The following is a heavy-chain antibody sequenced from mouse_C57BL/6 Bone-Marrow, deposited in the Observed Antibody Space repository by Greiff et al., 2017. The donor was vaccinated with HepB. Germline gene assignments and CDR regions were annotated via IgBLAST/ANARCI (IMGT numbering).Heavy chain of an antibody. V-gene: IGHV14-4*01. J-gene: IGHJ3*01. D-gene: IGHD1-1*01. CDR2: IDPENGDT. Sequence: EVKLVESGAELVRPGASVKLSCTASGFNIKDDYMHWVKQRPEQGLEWIGWIDPENGDTEYASKFQGKATITADTSSNTAYLQLSSLTSEDTAVYYCTTRGSSGPWFAYWGQGTLVTVSA. CDR3: TTRGSSGPWFAY. CDR1: GFNIKDDY.